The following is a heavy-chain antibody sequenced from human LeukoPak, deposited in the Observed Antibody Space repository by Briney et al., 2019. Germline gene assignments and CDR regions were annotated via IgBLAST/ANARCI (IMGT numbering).Heavy chain of an antibody. V-gene: IGHV1-69*05. J-gene: IGHJ4*02. CDR1: GGTFSSYA. CDR3: ASSYYYGSGSYYNVWDY. Sequence: SVKVSFKASGGTFSSYAISWVRQAPGQGLEWMGGIIPIFGTANYAQKFQGRVTITTDESTSTAYMELSSLRSEDTAVYYCASSYYYGSGSYYNVWDYWGQGTLVTVSS. D-gene: IGHD3-10*01. CDR2: IIPIFGTA.